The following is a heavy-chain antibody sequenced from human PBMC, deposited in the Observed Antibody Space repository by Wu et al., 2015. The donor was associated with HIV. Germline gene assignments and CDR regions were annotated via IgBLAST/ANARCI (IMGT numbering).Heavy chain of an antibody. Sequence: QVQLVQSGAEVKKPGASVKVSCKASGYTFISYGISWVRQAPGQGLEWMGWISAYNGNTKFVQTFQGRLAMTRETTTDTANLILASVKPNDTATYYCARDWQFQVTFGDFYMDIWGNGTTVIVS. CDR2: ISAYNGNT. CDR3: ARDWQFQVTFGDFYMDI. J-gene: IGHJ6*03. D-gene: IGHD3-3*01. CDR1: GYTFISYG. V-gene: IGHV1-18*01.